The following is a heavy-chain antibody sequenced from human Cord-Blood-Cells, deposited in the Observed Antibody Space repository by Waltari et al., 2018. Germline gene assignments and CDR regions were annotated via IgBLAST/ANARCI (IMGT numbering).Heavy chain of an antibody. Sequence: QLQLQESGPGLVKPSETLSLTCTVPGGSISSSSYYWGWIRQPTGTGLEWIGCIYYSGSTYYNPSLKSRVTISVDTSKIQFSLKLSSVTAADTAVYYCARRVRDGHYNWFDPWGQGTLVTVSS. CDR1: GGSISSSSYY. V-gene: IGHV4-39*01. J-gene: IGHJ5*02. CDR2: IYYSGST. CDR3: ARRVRDGHYNWFDP.